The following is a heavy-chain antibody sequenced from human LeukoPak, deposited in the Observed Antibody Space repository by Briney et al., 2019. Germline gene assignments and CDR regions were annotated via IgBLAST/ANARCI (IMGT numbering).Heavy chain of an antibody. D-gene: IGHD3-10*01. Sequence: SVKVSCKASGYTFTGYYMHWVRQAPGQGLEWMGWINPNSGGTNYAQKFQGRVTMTRDTSISTAYMELSRLRSDDTAVYYCARAFHGSGITLYWGQGTLVTVSS. CDR1: GYTFTGYY. CDR2: INPNSGGT. V-gene: IGHV1-2*02. J-gene: IGHJ4*02. CDR3: ARAFHGSGITLY.